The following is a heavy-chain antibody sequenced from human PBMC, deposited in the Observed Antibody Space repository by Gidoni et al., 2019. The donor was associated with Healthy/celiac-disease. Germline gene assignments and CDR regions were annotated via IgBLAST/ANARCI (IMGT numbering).Heavy chain of an antibody. Sequence: EVQLVESGGGLVQPGGSLSIHCAASGFTFNSYWMRWVRQAPGKGLEWGANIKQDGSEKYYVDSVKGRFTISRDNAKNSLYLQMNSLRAEDTAVYYCASLRKLYYDSSGYPDAFDIWGQGTMVTVSS. V-gene: IGHV3-7*02. CDR2: IKQDGSEK. J-gene: IGHJ3*02. D-gene: IGHD3-22*01. CDR1: GFTFNSYW. CDR3: ASLRKLYYDSSGYPDAFDI.